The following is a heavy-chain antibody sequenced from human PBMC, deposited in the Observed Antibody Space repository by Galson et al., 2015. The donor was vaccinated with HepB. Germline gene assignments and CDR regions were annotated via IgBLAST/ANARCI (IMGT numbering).Heavy chain of an antibody. CDR2: IYGGGST. D-gene: IGHD3-22*01. Sequence: IYGGGSTYYADPVNGRFSISRDNSKNTLSIQMNSLRAEDTAVYYCARGTPYNFDTSGYFPLYYLDYWGQGTLVTVSS. V-gene: IGHV3-66*01. J-gene: IGHJ4*02. CDR3: ARGTPYNFDTSGYFPLYYLDY.